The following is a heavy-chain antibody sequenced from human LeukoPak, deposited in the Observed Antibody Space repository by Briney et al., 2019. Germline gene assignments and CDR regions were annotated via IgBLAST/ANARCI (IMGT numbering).Heavy chain of an antibody. CDR1: GFTFSSYW. Sequence: GGSPRLSCAASGFTFSSYWMHWVRQAPGKGLVWVSRINSDGSSTTYADSVKGRFTISRDNAKNTLFLQMDSLRAEDTAVYYCARRGSGYTEPIDYWGQGTLVTFSS. CDR2: INSDGSST. D-gene: IGHD5-12*01. V-gene: IGHV3-74*01. J-gene: IGHJ4*02. CDR3: ARRGSGYTEPIDY.